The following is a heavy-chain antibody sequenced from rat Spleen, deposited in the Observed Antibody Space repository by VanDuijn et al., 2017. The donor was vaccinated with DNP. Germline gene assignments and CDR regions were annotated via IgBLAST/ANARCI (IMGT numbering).Heavy chain of an antibody. CDR2: INSAGTT. D-gene: IGHD1-7*01. CDR1: GYSITSSYR. Sequence: EVQLQESGPGLVKPSQSLSLICSVTGYSITSSYRWSWIRKFPGNKLEWMGSINSAGTTKYNPSLKSRISITRDTSKNQFFLQVNSVTTEDTATYYCARSGTTSMGYWGQGVMVTVSS. CDR3: ARSGTTSMGY. J-gene: IGHJ2*01. V-gene: IGHV3-3*01.